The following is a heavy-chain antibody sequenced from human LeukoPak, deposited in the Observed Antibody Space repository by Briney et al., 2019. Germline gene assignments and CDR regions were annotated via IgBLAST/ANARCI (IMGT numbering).Heavy chain of an antibody. J-gene: IGHJ5*02. CDR2: IYYSGSA. Sequence: SETLSLTCTVSGGSISGFYWGWIRQSPEKGLEWIGYIYYSGSANYDPSLKSRVTISLDTSKNQFSLKLNSVTAADTAVYYCARGQQAPSWFDPWGQGTLVTVSS. CDR3: ARGQQAPSWFDP. CDR1: GGSISGFY. V-gene: IGHV4-59*08. D-gene: IGHD6-13*01.